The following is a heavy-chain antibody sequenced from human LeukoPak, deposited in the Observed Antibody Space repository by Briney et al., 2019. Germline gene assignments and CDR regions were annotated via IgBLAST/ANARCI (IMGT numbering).Heavy chain of an antibody. CDR2: ISAYNGNT. D-gene: IGHD5-18*01. V-gene: IGHV1-18*01. CDR3: ARGYRLTRQPNDAFDI. Sequence: ASVKVSCKSSGYTFTSYGIIWVRQAPGQGLEWMGWISAYNGNTNYAQKLQGRVTMTTDTSTSTAYMELRSLRSDDTAVYYCARGYRLTRQPNDAFDIWGQGTMVTVSS. J-gene: IGHJ3*02. CDR1: GYTFTSYG.